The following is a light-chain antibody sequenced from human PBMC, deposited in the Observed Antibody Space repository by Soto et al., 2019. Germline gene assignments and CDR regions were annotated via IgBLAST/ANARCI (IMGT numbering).Light chain of an antibody. J-gene: IGKJ4*01. Sequence: DIQMTQSPSSVAASVGDRVTIACRASPIIGNWLSWYQQKPGKVPQLLIYAASSLQSGVPSRFKGSLSVPYLTATVSSVQPEDCAAYYCQQANIFASTFRGGTKVEI. V-gene: IGKV1-12*02. CDR1: PIIGNW. CDR2: AAS. CDR3: QQANIFAST.